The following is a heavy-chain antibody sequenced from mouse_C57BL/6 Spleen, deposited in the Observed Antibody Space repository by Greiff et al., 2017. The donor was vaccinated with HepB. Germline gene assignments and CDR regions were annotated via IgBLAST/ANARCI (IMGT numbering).Heavy chain of an antibody. J-gene: IGHJ1*03. CDR2: IHPNSGST. Sequence: VQLQQSGAELVKPGASVKLSCKASGYTFTSYWMHWVKQRPGQGLEWIGMIHPNSGSTNYNEKFKSKATLTVDKSSSTAYMQLSSLTSEDSAVYYCARGHYYGSSYLYWYFDVWGTGTTVTVSS. CDR1: GYTFTSYW. CDR3: ARGHYYGSSYLYWYFDV. V-gene: IGHV1-64*01. D-gene: IGHD1-1*01.